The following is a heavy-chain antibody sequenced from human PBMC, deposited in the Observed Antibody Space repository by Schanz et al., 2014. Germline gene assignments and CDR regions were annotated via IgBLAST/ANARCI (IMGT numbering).Heavy chain of an antibody. D-gene: IGHD1-1*01. CDR1: GFAFSVYG. CDR3: ARAHGNNWYGKGLDY. Sequence: QVQMVESGGGVVQPGRSLRLSCAASGFAFSVYGMHWVRQAPGKGPEWVAAIWSDGSTKYYADSVKGRFTISRDNSKNTLYLQMNSLRADDTAVYFCARAHGNNWYGKGLDYWGQGTQVTVSS. CDR2: IWSDGSTK. J-gene: IGHJ4*02. V-gene: IGHV3-33*01.